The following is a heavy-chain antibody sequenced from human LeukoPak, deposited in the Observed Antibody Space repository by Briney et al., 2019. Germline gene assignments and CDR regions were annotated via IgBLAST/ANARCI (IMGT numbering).Heavy chain of an antibody. J-gene: IGHJ4*02. Sequence: SVKVSCKASGGTFSSYAISWVRQAPGQGLEWMGGIIPIFGTANYAQKFQGRVTITADESTSAAYMELSSLRSEDTAVYYCAREEVRGVRNFDYWGQGTLVTVSS. D-gene: IGHD3-10*01. CDR2: IIPIFGTA. CDR1: GGTFSSYA. CDR3: AREEVRGVRNFDY. V-gene: IGHV1-69*13.